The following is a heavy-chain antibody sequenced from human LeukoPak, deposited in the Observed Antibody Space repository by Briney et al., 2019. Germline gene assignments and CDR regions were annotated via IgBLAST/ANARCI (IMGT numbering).Heavy chain of an antibody. CDR3: ARVEWLRLALGDYYYMDV. CDR2: IYYSGST. Sequence: PSETLSLTCTVSGGSISSYYWSWIRQPPGKGLEWIGYIYYSGSTNYNPSLKSRVTIPVDTSKNQFSLKLSSVTAADTAVYYCARVEWLRLALGDYYYMDVWGKGTTVTVSS. V-gene: IGHV4-59*01. J-gene: IGHJ6*03. D-gene: IGHD5-12*01. CDR1: GGSISSYY.